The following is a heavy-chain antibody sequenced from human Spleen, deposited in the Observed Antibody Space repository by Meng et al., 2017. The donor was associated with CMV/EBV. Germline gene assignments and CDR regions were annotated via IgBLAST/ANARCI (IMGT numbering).Heavy chain of an antibody. CDR1: GGSISSYY. D-gene: IGHD3-3*01. CDR3: ARGSRRPLGSGYLFDY. V-gene: IGHV4-59*10. CDR2: IYTSGST. Sequence: QGPLRQWGAGPLKPSETLSLTCAVYGGSISSYYWSWIRQPAGKGLEWIGRIYTSGSTNYNPSLKSRVTMSVDTSKNQFSLKLSSVTAADTAVYYCARGSRRPLGSGYLFDYWGQGTLVTVSS. J-gene: IGHJ4*02.